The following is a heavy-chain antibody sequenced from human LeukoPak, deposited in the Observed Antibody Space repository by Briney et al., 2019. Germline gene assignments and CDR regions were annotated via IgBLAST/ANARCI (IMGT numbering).Heavy chain of an antibody. Sequence: PGGSLRLSCAASGFTFSSYSMNWVRQAPGKGLEWVSSISSSSSYIYYADLVKGRFPISSANAKTSLNLQMNSLRAEDTAVYYCARHRDRIFDYWGQGTLVTVSS. V-gene: IGHV3-21*01. J-gene: IGHJ4*02. CDR2: ISSSSSYI. CDR1: GFTFSSYS. CDR3: ARHRDRIFDY. D-gene: IGHD2-15*01.